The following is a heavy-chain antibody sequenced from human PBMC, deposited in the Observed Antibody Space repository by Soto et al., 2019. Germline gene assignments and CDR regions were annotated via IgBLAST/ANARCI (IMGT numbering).Heavy chain of an antibody. CDR3: ARSRSGAVADSFDF. V-gene: IGHV3-30*04. J-gene: IGHJ4*02. CDR2: ISKDGSHK. D-gene: IGHD3-10*01. Sequence: GGSLRLSWVASGFSFSRHAIHWVRQAPGKGLEWVAVISKDGSHKYYLDSVKGRFTISRDNSKNILYLQMNSLRDEDKAVYYCARSRSGAVADSFDFWGKGTLVTVSS. CDR1: GFSFSRHA.